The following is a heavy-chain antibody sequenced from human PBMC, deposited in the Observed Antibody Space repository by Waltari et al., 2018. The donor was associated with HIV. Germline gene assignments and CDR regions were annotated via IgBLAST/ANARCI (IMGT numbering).Heavy chain of an antibody. CDR1: GFVFSSYS. Sequence: EVQLVESGGGLVQPAESLRLSCAASGFVFSSYSMNWVRQAPGEGLEWISFISSSGSTIYYADFVKGRFTVSRDNAENSLYLQMNSLRDEDTAVYYCVRDPKTSWGELDYWGQGTLVAVSS. D-gene: IGHD3-16*01. CDR3: VRDPKTSWGELDY. J-gene: IGHJ4*02. CDR2: ISSSGSTI. V-gene: IGHV3-48*02.